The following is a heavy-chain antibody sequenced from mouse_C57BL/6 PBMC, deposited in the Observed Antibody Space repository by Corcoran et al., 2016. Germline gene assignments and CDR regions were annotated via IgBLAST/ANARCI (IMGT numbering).Heavy chain of an antibody. D-gene: IGHD1-1*01. J-gene: IGHJ1*03. CDR3: ARPYGSSYVRYFDV. CDR2: INPNNGGT. CDR1: GYTFTDYN. Sequence: EVQLQQSGPELVKPGASVKIPCKASGYTFTDYNMDWVKQSHGKSLEWIGDINPNNGGTIYNQKFKGKATLTVDKSSSTAYMELRSLTSEDTAVYYCARPYGSSYVRYFDVWGTGTTVTVSS. V-gene: IGHV1-18*01.